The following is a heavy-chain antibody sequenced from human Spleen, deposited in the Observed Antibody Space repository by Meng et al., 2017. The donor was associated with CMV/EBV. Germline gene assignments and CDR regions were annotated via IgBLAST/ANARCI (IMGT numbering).Heavy chain of an antibody. CDR1: ASPFSDFF. J-gene: IGHJ4*02. V-gene: IGHV1-2*02. Sequence: ASASPFSDFFIDWLRQSPGQGLEWMGWINPHTGTTHYAQNFQGRVTMTRDTSISTVYMELTHLRSDDTAVYYCARDRDSSGWYIFDYWGQGSLVTVSS. D-gene: IGHD6-19*01. CDR3: ARDRDSSGWYIFDY. CDR2: INPHTGTT.